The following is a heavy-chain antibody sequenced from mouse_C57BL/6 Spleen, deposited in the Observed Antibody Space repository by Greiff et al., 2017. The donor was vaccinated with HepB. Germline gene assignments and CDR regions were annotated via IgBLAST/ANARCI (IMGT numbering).Heavy chain of an antibody. V-gene: IGHV1-55*01. CDR1: GYTFTSYW. CDR3: ARSDSSGYVGYFDY. J-gene: IGHJ2*01. D-gene: IGHD3-2*02. CDR2: TYPGSGST. Sequence: QVQLQQPGAELVKPGASVKMSCKASGYTFTSYWITWVKQRPGQGLEWIGDTYPGSGSTNYNEKFKSKATLTVDTSSSTAYMQLSSLTSEDSAVYYCARSDSSGYVGYFDYWGQGTTLTVSS.